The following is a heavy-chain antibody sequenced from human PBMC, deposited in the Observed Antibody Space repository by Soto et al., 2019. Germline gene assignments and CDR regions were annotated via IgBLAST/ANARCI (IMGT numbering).Heavy chain of an antibody. CDR3: ARYDYNGYYFDY. J-gene: IGHJ4*02. Sequence: GASVKVSCKASGYTFSSYYMHWVRQAPGQGYEWMGIINPSGGGTTYAQKFQGRVTMTRDTSTSTVYMELSSLRSEDTAVYYCARYDYNGYYFDYWGQGPLVTVSS. V-gene: IGHV1-46*01. D-gene: IGHD4-4*01. CDR1: GYTFSSYY. CDR2: INPSGGGT.